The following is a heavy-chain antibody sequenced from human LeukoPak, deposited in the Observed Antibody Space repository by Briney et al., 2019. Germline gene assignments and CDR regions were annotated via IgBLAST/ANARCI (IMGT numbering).Heavy chain of an antibody. CDR3: ASRPPVSGYVVS. CDR2: MYYAGST. J-gene: IGHJ4*02. D-gene: IGHD5-12*01. Sequence: SETLSLTCNVSGGSISTTSYYWGWIRQSPGKGLEWIASMYYAGSTYYNPSLKSRVTISIDTSKNQVSMNLTSVTAADTAVSYCASRPPVSGYVVSWGQGTLVTVSA. CDR1: GGSISTTSYY. V-gene: IGHV4-39*01.